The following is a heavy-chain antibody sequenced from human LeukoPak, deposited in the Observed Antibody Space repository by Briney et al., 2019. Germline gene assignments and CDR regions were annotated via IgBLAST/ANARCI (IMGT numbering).Heavy chain of an antibody. J-gene: IGHJ6*03. V-gene: IGHV4-38-2*02. CDR1: GYSISSGYY. CDR3: ARARYSSGWRTGYYYYYYMDV. CDR2: IYHSGST. D-gene: IGHD6-19*01. Sequence: PSETLSLTCTVSGYSISSGYYWGWIRQPPGKGLKWIGSIYHSGSTYYNPSLKSRVTMSVDTSKNQFSLKLSSVTAADTAVYYCARARYSSGWRTGYYYYYYMDVWGKGTTVTISS.